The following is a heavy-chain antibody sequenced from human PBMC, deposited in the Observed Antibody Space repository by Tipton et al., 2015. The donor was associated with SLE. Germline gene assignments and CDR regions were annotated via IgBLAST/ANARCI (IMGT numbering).Heavy chain of an antibody. D-gene: IGHD3-3*01. CDR3: ARDSRFLDDAFDI. V-gene: IGHV4-38-2*02. CDR2: VYHSGNT. CDR1: GGSVNSGYYY. Sequence: TLSLTCTVSGGSVNSGYYYWTWIRQPPGKGLEWIGSVYHSGNTYYNPSLKSRVTLSLDTSKNQFSLKLTSVTAADTAVYYCARDSRFLDDAFDIWGQGTMVTVSS. J-gene: IGHJ3*02.